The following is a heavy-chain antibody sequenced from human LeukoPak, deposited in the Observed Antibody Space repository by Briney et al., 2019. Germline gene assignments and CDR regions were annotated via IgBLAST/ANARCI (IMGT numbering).Heavy chain of an antibody. V-gene: IGHV3-20*04. D-gene: IGHD2-15*01. Sequence: GGSLRLSCAASGFTFDDYCMSWVRQAPGKGLEWVSGINWNGGSTGYADSVKGRFTISRDNAKNSLYLQMNSLRAEDTALYYCARDFLPLVDDAFDIWGQGTMVTVSS. J-gene: IGHJ3*02. CDR1: GFTFDDYC. CDR3: ARDFLPLVDDAFDI. CDR2: INWNGGST.